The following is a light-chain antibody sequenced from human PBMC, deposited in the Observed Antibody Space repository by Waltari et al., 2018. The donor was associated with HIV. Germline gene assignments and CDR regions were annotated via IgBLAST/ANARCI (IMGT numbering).Light chain of an antibody. CDR1: QSVTTY. V-gene: IGKV3-11*01. CDR3: QQRSSWPYI. Sequence: VLTQSPPPLPFCPGERSTLSCRASQSVTTYLAWYQQKPGQAPRLLIYDASNRAAGIPARFSGSGSGTDFTLTISRLEPEDFAVYYCQQRSSWPYIFGQGTRLEIK. J-gene: IGKJ2*01. CDR2: DAS.